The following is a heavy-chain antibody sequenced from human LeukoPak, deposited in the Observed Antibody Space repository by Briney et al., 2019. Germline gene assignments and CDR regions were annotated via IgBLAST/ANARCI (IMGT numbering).Heavy chain of an antibody. CDR2: ISSDGSST. D-gene: IGHD6-19*01. CDR3: ARISLSGWANDN. CDR1: GFTFGSHW. Sequence: GGSLRLSCAASGFTFGSHWMHWVRQAPGEGLVWVTRISSDGSSTSYADPVKGRFTISRDNAKNTLHLQMSSLRAEDTAVYYCARISLSGWANDNWGQGTLVTVSS. V-gene: IGHV3-74*01. J-gene: IGHJ4*02.